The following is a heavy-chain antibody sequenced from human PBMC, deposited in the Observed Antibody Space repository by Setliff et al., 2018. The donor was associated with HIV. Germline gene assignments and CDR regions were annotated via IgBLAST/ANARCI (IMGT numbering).Heavy chain of an antibody. J-gene: IGHJ6*03. CDR2: IYYTGTT. V-gene: IGHV4-61*01. D-gene: IGHD3-10*01. Sequence: PSETLSLTCAVSGYSISSGYYWSWIRQPPGKGLEWIGYIYYTGTTDYSPSFKSRVTISLDTSKTQFSLKLNSVTAADTAVYYCARGGIGDYYYYYMDVRGKGTTVTVS. CDR3: ARGGIGDYYYYYMDV. CDR1: GYSISSGYY.